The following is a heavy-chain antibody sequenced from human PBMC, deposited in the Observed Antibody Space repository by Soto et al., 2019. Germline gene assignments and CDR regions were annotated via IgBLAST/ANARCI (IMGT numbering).Heavy chain of an antibody. D-gene: IGHD6-19*01. Sequence: QVQLVESGGGVVQPGRSLRLSCAASGFTFSSYGMHWVRQAPGKGLEWVAVIWYDGSNKYYADSVKGRFTISRDNSKNTLYLQMNSLRAEDTAVYYCGRDGAVAGTLPLYYYYYGMDVWGQGTTVTVSS. CDR1: GFTFSSYG. CDR2: IWYDGSNK. J-gene: IGHJ6*02. V-gene: IGHV3-33*01. CDR3: GRDGAVAGTLPLYYYYYGMDV.